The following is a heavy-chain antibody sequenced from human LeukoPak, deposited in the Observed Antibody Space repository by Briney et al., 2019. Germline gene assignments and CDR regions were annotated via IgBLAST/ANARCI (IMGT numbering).Heavy chain of an antibody. CDR1: GYSISSGYF. D-gene: IGHD3-9*01. J-gene: IGHJ5*02. V-gene: IGHV4-38-2*02. CDR3: ARDLGLTISANWFDP. CDR2: VYHTGAT. Sequence: PSETLSLTCGVSGYSISSGYFWVWIRQPPGEGLEWIGSVYHTGATYYNPSLRSPVTISVDTSKNQFSLELNSVTAADTAVYYCARDLGLTISANWFDPWGQGTLVTVSS.